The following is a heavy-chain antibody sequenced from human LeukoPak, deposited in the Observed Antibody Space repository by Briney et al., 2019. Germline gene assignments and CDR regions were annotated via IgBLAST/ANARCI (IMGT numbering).Heavy chain of an antibody. J-gene: IGHJ4*02. V-gene: IGHV3-53*01. CDR1: GFTVSSNY. CDR3: ASSPTVTTDY. CDR2: IYSGGST. Sequence: PGGSLRLSCAASGFTVSSNYMSWVRQAPGKGLEWVSVIYSGGSTYYVDSVKGRFTISRDNSKNTLYLQMNSLRAEDTAVYYCASSPTVTTDYWGQGTLVTVSS. D-gene: IGHD4-17*01.